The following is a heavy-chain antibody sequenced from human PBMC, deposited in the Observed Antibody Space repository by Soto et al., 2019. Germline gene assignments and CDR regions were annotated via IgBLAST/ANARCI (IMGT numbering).Heavy chain of an antibody. Sequence: EVRLLESGGGLIQPGGSLRLSCSGSGLTFKNYSMTWVRQAPGKGMEWVSSISGSRASTYYADSVMGRFTISRDNSKNTLDLQMNSLRAEATALYYCAKESDIVAVLSSGMDVWGQGNTVTVSS. CDR3: AKESDIVAVLSSGMDV. CDR1: GLTFKNYS. D-gene: IGHD2-15*01. CDR2: ISGSRAST. J-gene: IGHJ6*02. V-gene: IGHV3-23*01.